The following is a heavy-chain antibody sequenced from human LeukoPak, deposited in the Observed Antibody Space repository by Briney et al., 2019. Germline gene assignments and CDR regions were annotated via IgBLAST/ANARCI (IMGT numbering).Heavy chain of an antibody. D-gene: IGHD6-6*01. CDR1: GYTFTDYH. CDR3: ARDEIAARLSRAGGYYFDY. V-gene: IGHV1-2*02. Sequence: ASVEVSCKASGYTFTDYHLHWVRQAPGQGLEWMGWINPNSGGTNYAQKFQGRVTMTRDTSISTAYMELSRLRSDDTAVYYCARDEIAARLSRAGGYYFDYWGQGTLVTVSS. J-gene: IGHJ4*02. CDR2: INPNSGGT.